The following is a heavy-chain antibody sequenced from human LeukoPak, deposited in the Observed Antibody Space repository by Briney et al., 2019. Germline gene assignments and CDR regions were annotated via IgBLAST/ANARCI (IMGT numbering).Heavy chain of an antibody. V-gene: IGHV4-59*01. Sequence: SETLSLTCTVSGGSISSYYWSWIRQPPGKGLEWIGYIYCSGSTNYNPSLKSRVTISVDTSKNQFSLKLSSVTAADTAVYYCAGGGVYDYVWGSYRNNWFDPWGQGTLVTVSS. CDR1: GGSISSYY. D-gene: IGHD3-16*02. CDR2: IYCSGST. CDR3: AGGGVYDYVWGSYRNNWFDP. J-gene: IGHJ5*02.